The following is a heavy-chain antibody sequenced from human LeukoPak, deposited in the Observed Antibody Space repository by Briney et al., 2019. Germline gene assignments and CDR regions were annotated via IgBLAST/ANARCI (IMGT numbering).Heavy chain of an antibody. V-gene: IGHV1-18*01. J-gene: IGHJ6*03. D-gene: IGHD3-10*01. CDR3: AREGGRAYYYGSGRVYYYYMDV. CDR1: GYTFTSYG. Sequence: ASVKVSCKASGYTFTSYGISWVRQAPGQGLEWMGWISAYNGNTNYAQKFQGRVTITADESTSTAYMELSSLRSEDAAVYYCAREGGRAYYYGSGRVYYYYMDVWGKGTTVTVSS. CDR2: ISAYNGNT.